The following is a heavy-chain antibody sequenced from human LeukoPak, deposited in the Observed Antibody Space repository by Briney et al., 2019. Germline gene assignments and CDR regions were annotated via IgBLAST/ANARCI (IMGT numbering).Heavy chain of an antibody. CDR3: ARPRKWTSYYYLDY. J-gene: IGHJ4*02. V-gene: IGHV1-18*01. CDR1: GYTFTSYG. D-gene: IGHD1-26*01. Sequence: GASVKVSCKASGYTFTSYGISWVRPAPGQGLEWMGWISAYNGNTNYAQNLQGRVTLTTDTSTSTAYMELRSLKSDDTAVYYCARPRKWTSYYYLDYWGQGTLVTVSS. CDR2: ISAYNGNT.